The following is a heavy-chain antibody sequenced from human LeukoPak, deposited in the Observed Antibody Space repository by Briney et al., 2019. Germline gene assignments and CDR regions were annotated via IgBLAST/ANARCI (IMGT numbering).Heavy chain of an antibody. Sequence: PSETLSLTCTVSGGSIGSYYWSWIRQPAGKGLEWIGRIYTSGSTNYNPSLKSRVTMSVDTSKNQFSLKLSSVTAADTAVYYCARDLLWFGELLTNWFDPWGQGTLVTVSS. CDR1: GGSIGSYY. CDR3: ARDLLWFGELLTNWFDP. D-gene: IGHD3-10*01. CDR2: IYTSGST. V-gene: IGHV4-4*07. J-gene: IGHJ5*02.